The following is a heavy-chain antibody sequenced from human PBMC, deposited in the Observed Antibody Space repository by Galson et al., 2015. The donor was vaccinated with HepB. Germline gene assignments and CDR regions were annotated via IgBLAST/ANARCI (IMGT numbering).Heavy chain of an antibody. Sequence: SLRLSCAASGFTFSDYYMSWIRQAPGKGLEWVSYISSSSSYTNYADSVKGRFTISRDNAKNSLYLQMNSLRAEDTAVYYCARDGDGRVATGYFDYWGQGTLVTVSS. CDR1: GFTFSDYY. CDR3: ARDGDGRVATGYFDY. J-gene: IGHJ4*02. V-gene: IGHV3-11*06. CDR2: ISSSSSYT. D-gene: IGHD5-12*01.